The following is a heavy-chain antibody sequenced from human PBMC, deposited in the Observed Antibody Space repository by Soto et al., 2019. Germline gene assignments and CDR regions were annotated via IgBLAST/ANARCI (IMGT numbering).Heavy chain of an antibody. V-gene: IGHV1-2*04. CDR2: INPKSGGT. D-gene: IGHD2-8*01. J-gene: IGHJ6*02. Sequence: ASVKVSCKASGYSFTDYHIHWVRRAPGQGLEWLGRINPKSGGTSTAQKFQGWVTMTTDTSISTASMELTRLTSDDTAIYYCARGDSTDCSNGVCSFFYNHDMDVWGQGTTVTVSS. CDR1: GYSFTDYH. CDR3: ARGDSTDCSNGVCSFFYNHDMDV.